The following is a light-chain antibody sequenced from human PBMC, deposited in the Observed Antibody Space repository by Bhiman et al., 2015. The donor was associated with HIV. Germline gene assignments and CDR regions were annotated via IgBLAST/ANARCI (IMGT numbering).Light chain of an antibody. Sequence: QSALTQPASVSGSPGQSITISCTGTSSDVGGYNYVSWYQQHPGKAPKLMIYDVSQRPSGVSNRFSGSKSGNTASLTISGLQAEDEAVYYCSSYSSSASWVFGGGTHLTVL. CDR1: SSDVGGYNY. V-gene: IGLV2-14*03. CDR2: DVS. J-gene: IGLJ3*02. CDR3: SSYSSSASWV.